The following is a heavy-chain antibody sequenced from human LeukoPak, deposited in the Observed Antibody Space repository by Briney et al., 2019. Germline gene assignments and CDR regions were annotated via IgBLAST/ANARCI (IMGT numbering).Heavy chain of an antibody. J-gene: IGHJ4*02. Sequence: SETLSLTCAVSGGSFNANYWSWIRQPPGGGLEWIAEIYPSGATQYNPSLTGRVTISADRSKSQFSLRLSSVTAADTAVYYCAGYQFWFQNDVWGQGTLVTVSS. CDR3: AGYQFWFQNDV. CDR1: GGSFNANY. D-gene: IGHD3-3*01. V-gene: IGHV4-34*01. CDR2: IYPSGAT.